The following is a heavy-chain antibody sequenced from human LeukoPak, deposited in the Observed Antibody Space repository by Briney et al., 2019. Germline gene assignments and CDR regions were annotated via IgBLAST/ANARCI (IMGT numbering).Heavy chain of an antibody. V-gene: IGHV4-39*07. CDR1: GGSISSSLYH. Sequence: PSETLSLTCTVSGGSISSSLYHWGWIRQSPGKNLEWLGSIYYTGTTHYNPSLNGRVSISRDTSKNLFSLRLRSVTAADTAVYFCARGRVSSSTWYSTYYYYFYMDVWGKGTTVTVSS. D-gene: IGHD4-11*01. CDR2: IYYTGTT. CDR3: ARGRVSSSTWYSTYYYYFYMDV. J-gene: IGHJ6*03.